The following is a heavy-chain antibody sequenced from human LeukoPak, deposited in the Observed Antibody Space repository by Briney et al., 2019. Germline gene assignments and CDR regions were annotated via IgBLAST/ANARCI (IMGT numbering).Heavy chain of an antibody. Sequence: HGESLQISCKGSGYSFTSYWIGWVRQMPGKGLEWMGIIYPGDSDTRYSPSFQGQVTISADKSISTAYLQWSSLKASDTAMYYCASTILTGYRDYYYGMDVWGQGTTVTVSS. J-gene: IGHJ6*02. D-gene: IGHD3-9*01. CDR2: IYPGDSDT. CDR1: GYSFTSYW. V-gene: IGHV5-51*01. CDR3: ASTILTGYRDYYYGMDV.